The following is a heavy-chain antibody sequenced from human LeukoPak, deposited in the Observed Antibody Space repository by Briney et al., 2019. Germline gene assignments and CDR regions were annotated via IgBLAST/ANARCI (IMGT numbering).Heavy chain of an antibody. V-gene: IGHV6-1*01. Sequence: SQTLSLTCAISGDSVSSNSAAWNWIRQSPSRGLEWLGRTYYRSKWYNDYVVSVKSRITINPDTSMNQFSLQLNSVTPEDTAVYYCARERISMVRGAGDTFEVWGQGTRVTVSS. CDR2: TYYRSKWYN. CDR3: ARERISMVRGAGDTFEV. J-gene: IGHJ3*01. D-gene: IGHD3-10*01. CDR1: GDSVSSNSAA.